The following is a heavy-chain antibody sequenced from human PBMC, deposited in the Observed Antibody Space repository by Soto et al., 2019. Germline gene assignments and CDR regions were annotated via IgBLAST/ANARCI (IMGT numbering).Heavy chain of an antibody. CDR1: GYTFTSYA. J-gene: IGHJ4*02. Sequence: QVQLVQSGAEVKKPGASVKVSCKASGYTFTSYAMHWVRQAPGQRLEWMGWINAGNGNTKYSQKFQGRVTITRDTSARTAYMDLSSLRSEDTAVYYCARDLGVGAASDYWGQGTLVTVSS. CDR2: INAGNGNT. V-gene: IGHV1-3*01. CDR3: ARDLGVGAASDY. D-gene: IGHD1-26*01.